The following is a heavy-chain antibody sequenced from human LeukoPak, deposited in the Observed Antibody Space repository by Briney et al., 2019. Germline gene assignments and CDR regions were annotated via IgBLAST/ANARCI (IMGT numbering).Heavy chain of an antibody. Sequence: GGSLRLSCAASGFTFSSYAMSWVRQAPGKGLEWVSAISGSGGSTYYADSVKGRFTISRDNSKNTLYLQMNSLRAEDTAVYYCAKDRERITIFGVVIIPGYFDYWGQGTLVTVSS. CDR1: GFTFSSYA. CDR3: AKDRERITIFGVVIIPGYFDY. CDR2: ISGSGGST. V-gene: IGHV3-23*01. D-gene: IGHD3-3*01. J-gene: IGHJ4*02.